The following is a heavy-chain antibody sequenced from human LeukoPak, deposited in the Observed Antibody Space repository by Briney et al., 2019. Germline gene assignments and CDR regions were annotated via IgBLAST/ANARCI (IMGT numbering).Heavy chain of an antibody. D-gene: IGHD3-10*01. CDR2: INPNSGGT. CDR1: GYTFTSYG. Sequence: GASVKVSCKASGYTFTSYGISWVRQAPGQGLEWMGWINPNSGGTNYAQKFQGRVTMTRDTSISTAYMELSRLRSDDTAVYYCARTHPPPGLLWFGSNWFDPWGQGTLVTVSS. CDR3: ARTHPPPGLLWFGSNWFDP. V-gene: IGHV1-2*02. J-gene: IGHJ5*02.